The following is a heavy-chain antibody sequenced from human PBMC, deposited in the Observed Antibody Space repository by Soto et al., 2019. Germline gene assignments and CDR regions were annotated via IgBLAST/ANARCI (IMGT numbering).Heavy chain of an antibody. D-gene: IGHD6-19*01. CDR1: GHTFTGLG. V-gene: IGHV1-18*01. Sequence: ASMKVSCKGSGHTFTGLGISWVRQAPGQGLEWMGWVSAYNGATHDAQKVQGRVTMTADTSTNTAYMELRSLRSDDTAVYYCARDKAFATVSGKKYYSYGMDVWGQGTKVTVSS. J-gene: IGHJ6*02. CDR2: VSAYNGAT. CDR3: ARDKAFATVSGKKYYSYGMDV.